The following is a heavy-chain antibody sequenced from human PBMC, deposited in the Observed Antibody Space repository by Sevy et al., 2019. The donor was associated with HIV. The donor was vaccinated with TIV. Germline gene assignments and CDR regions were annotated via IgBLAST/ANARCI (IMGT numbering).Heavy chain of an antibody. CDR1: GGTFSSYA. CDR2: IIPIFGTA. Sequence: ASVKVSCKASGGTFSSYAISWVRQAPGQGLEWMGGIIPIFGTANYAQKFQGRVTITADESTSTAYMELGSLRSEDTAVYYCARDNVGIETTVTYYYYGMDVWGQGTTVTVSS. D-gene: IGHD4-4*01. V-gene: IGHV1-69*13. CDR3: ARDNVGIETTVTYYYYGMDV. J-gene: IGHJ6*02.